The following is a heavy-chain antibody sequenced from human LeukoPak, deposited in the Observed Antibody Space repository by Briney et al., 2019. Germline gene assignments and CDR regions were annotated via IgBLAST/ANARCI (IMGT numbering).Heavy chain of an antibody. CDR2: IAYDGSTE. D-gene: IGHD4-11*01. CDR1: GVTFSSYI. V-gene: IGHV3-30*01. Sequence: PGGSLRLSCAASGVTFSSYIMHWGREAPGERLERGVIIAYDGSTEYYADPVKGRFTTSRDNSKNTLYLQMNSLRAEDTTIYYCANPPTVTSFYYWGEGTLVTVSS. CDR3: ANPPTVTSFYY. J-gene: IGHJ4*02.